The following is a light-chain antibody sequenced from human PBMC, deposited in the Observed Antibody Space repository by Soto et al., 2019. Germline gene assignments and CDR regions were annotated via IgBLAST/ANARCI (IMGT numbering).Light chain of an antibody. J-gene: IGLJ2*01. CDR3: SSYTSRYTLV. Sequence: QSVLTQPASVSGSPGQSITISCSGTTNDVGGYNYVSWYQQHPSKAPKLLIYGVTDRPAGVSSRFSGSKSANAASLTISGLQGEDEGDYYCSSYTSRYTLVFGGGTKLTVL. V-gene: IGLV2-14*03. CDR1: TNDVGGYNY. CDR2: GVT.